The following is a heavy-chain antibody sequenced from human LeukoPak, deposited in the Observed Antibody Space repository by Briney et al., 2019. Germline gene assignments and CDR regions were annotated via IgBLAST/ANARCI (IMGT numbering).Heavy chain of an antibody. V-gene: IGHV3-64*01. CDR3: AKNGYNWNDDYYYYYMDV. CDR1: GFTFSSYA. CDR2: ISSNGGST. Sequence: PGGSLRLSCAASGFTFSSYAMHWVRQAPGKGLEYVSAISSNGGSTYYANSVKGRFTISRDNSKNTLYLQMNSLRAEDTAVYYCAKNGYNWNDDYYYYYMDVWGKGTTVTVSS. D-gene: IGHD1-20*01. J-gene: IGHJ6*03.